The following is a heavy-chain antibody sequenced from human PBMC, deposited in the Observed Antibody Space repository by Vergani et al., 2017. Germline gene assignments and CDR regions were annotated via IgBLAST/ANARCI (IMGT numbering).Heavy chain of an antibody. D-gene: IGHD2-2*01. CDR2: IYWNDDK. J-gene: IGHJ5*02. CDR3: AHSCGRYCSSTSCLNWFDP. Sequence: QITLKESGPTLVKPTQTLTLTCTFSGFSLSTSGVGVGWIRQPPGTALEWLALIYWNDDKRYSPSLKSRLTITKDTSKNQVVLTMTNMDPVDTATYYCAHSCGRYCSSTSCLNWFDPWGQGTLVTVSS. V-gene: IGHV2-5*01. CDR1: GFSLSTSGVG.